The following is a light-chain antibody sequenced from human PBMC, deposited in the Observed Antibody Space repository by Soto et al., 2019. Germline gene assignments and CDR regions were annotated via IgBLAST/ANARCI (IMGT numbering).Light chain of an antibody. CDR1: SNDIGAYNY. V-gene: IGLV2-14*01. J-gene: IGLJ2*01. CDR2: EVS. Sequence: QSALTQPASVSASPGQAITISCTGTSNDIGAYNYVSWYQQHPGKAPKLVIYEVSNRPSGVSVRFPGSKSGNTASLTISGLRAEDEAEYYCSSFTSTTTVGIFGGGTKLTVL. CDR3: SSFTSTTTVGI.